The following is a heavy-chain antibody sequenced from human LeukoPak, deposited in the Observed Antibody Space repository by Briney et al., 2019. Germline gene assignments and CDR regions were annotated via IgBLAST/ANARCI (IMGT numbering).Heavy chain of an antibody. D-gene: IGHD5-18*01. J-gene: IGHJ4*02. Sequence: PGGSLRLSCAASGFAFSSYAMSWVRQPPGKGLEWVSVISRRDDYTYYADSVKGRFTISRDNSKNTLYLQMNSLRAEDTALYYCARALSAMVADNWGQGTLVTVSS. CDR1: GFAFSSYA. V-gene: IGHV3-23*01. CDR3: ARALSAMVADN. CDR2: ISRRDDYT.